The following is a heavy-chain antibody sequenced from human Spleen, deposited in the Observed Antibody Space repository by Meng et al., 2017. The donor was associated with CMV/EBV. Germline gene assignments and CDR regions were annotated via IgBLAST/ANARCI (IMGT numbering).Heavy chain of an antibody. V-gene: IGHV1-18*01. CDR1: GYTFTTYG. J-gene: IGHJ4*02. Sequence: SGYTFTTYGISWVRQAPGQGLEWMGWISAYNGNTNYAQHLQGRVTMTTDTSTSTAYMELRSLRSDDTAVYYCAREVIYYDSSSYPDYWGQGTLVTVSS. CDR2: ISAYNGNT. CDR3: AREVIYYDSSSYPDY. D-gene: IGHD3-22*01.